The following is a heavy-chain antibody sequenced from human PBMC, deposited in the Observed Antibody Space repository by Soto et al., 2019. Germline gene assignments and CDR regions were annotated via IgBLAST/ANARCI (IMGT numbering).Heavy chain of an antibody. V-gene: IGHV1-69*06. J-gene: IGHJ4*02. D-gene: IGHD3-9*01. Sequence: QVQLVQSGAEVKKPGSSVKVSCKASGGTFTNYTISWVRQAPGQGLEWMGGIIPMFGTTNHAQKFQGRVTINANKPTTTAHMELSSLRSEDSAVYYCAIVIGLRYFVCPFEYWGQGTLVTVSS. CDR1: GGTFTNYT. CDR2: IIPMFGTT. CDR3: AIVIGLRYFVCPFEY.